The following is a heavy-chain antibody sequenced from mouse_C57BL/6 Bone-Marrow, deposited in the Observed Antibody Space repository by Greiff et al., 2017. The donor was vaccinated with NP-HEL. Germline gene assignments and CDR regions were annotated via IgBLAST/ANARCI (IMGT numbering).Heavy chain of an antibody. CDR3: ARDPPYYYGIAY. J-gene: IGHJ3*01. V-gene: IGHV1-22*01. CDR2: INPNNGGT. CDR1: GYTFTDYN. Sequence: VHVKQSGPELVKPGASVKMSCKASGYTFTDYNMHWVKQSHGKSLEWIGYINPNNGGTSYNQKFKGKATLTVNKSSSTAYMELRSLTSEDSAVYYCARDPPYYYGIAYWGQGTLVTVSA. D-gene: IGHD1-1*01.